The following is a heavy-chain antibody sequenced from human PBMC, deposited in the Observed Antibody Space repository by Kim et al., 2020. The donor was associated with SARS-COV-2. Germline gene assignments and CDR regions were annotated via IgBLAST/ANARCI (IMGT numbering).Heavy chain of an antibody. CDR2: IVVGSGNT. J-gene: IGHJ6*02. CDR1: GFTFTSSA. Sequence: SVKVSCKASGFTFTSSAVQWVRQARGQRLEGIGWIVVGSGNTNYAQKFQERVTITRDMSTSTAYMELSSLRSEDTAVYYCAAGSWELLDYYGMDVWGQGTTVTVSS. V-gene: IGHV1-58*01. D-gene: IGHD1-26*01. CDR3: AAGSWELLDYYGMDV.